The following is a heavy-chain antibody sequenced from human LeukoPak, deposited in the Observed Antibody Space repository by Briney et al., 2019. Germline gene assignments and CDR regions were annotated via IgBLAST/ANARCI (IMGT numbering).Heavy chain of an antibody. J-gene: IGHJ6*02. CDR1: GYTFTGYC. V-gene: IGHV1-2*02. CDR3: ARDRGYCSSTSCYYYYGMDV. CDR2: INPNSRGT. Sequence: ASVKVSCKASGYTFTGYCMHWVRQAPGQGLEWMGWINPNSRGTNYAQKFQGRVTMTRDTSISTAYMELSRLRSDDTAVYYCARDRGYCSSTSCYYYYGMDVWGQGTTVTASS. D-gene: IGHD2-2*01.